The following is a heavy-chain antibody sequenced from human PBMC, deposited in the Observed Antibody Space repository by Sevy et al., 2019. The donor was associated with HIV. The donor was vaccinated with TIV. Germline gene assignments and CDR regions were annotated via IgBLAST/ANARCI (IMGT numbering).Heavy chain of an antibody. D-gene: IGHD5-12*01. J-gene: IGHJ6*02. V-gene: IGHV3-15*01. CDR2: IKSEFDGGAI. CDR1: GFTFSSAW. Sequence: GGSLRLSCTASGFTFSSAWMSWVRQAPGKGLQWVGRIKSEFDGGAIDYAAPVKGRFTISREDSKNTVYLQMNSLKTEDTAVYYCITDPAYRGYDEEVINYYFYGMDVWGQGTTVTVSS. CDR3: ITDPAYRGYDEEVINYYFYGMDV.